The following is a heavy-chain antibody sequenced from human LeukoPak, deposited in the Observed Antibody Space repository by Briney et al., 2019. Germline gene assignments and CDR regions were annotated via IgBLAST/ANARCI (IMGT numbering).Heavy chain of an antibody. CDR3: AREWELLYYYYGMDV. J-gene: IGHJ6*02. CDR2: ISYDGSNK. Sequence: GGSLRLSCAASGFTFSSYAMHWVRQAPGKGLEWVAVISYDGSNKYYADSVKGRFTISRDNSKNTLYLQMNSLRAEDTAVYYCAREWELLYYYYGMDVWGQGTTVTVSS. D-gene: IGHD1-26*01. CDR1: GFTFSSYA. V-gene: IGHV3-30-3*01.